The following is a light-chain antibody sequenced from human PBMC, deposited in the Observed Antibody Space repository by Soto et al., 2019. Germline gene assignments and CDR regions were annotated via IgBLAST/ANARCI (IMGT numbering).Light chain of an antibody. V-gene: IGKV3-15*01. CDR1: QSVSSN. CDR3: QQYNNWPRT. J-gene: IGKJ1*01. CDR2: GAS. Sequence: EIVMTQSPATLSVSPGERATLSCRASQSVSSNLAWYQQKPGQAPRLLIYGASTRATGFPARFSGSGSGTEFTLTISSLQSEDFAVYYCQQYNNWPRTFGQGNKVEIK.